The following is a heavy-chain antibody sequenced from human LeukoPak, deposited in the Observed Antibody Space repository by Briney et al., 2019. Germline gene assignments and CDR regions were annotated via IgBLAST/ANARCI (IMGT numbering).Heavy chain of an antibody. V-gene: IGHV1-69*13. D-gene: IGHD3-3*01. J-gene: IGHJ6*02. CDR1: GGTFISYA. Sequence: SVKVSCKASGGTFISYAISWVRQAPGQGLEWMGGIIPIFGTANYAQKFQGRVTITADESTSTAYMELSSLRSEDTAVYYCAKGVRISIFGVNCAMDVWGQGTTVTVSS. CDR2: IIPIFGTA. CDR3: AKGVRISIFGVNCAMDV.